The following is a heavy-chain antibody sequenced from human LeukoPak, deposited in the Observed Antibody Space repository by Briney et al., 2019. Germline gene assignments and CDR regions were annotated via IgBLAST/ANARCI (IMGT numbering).Heavy chain of an antibody. D-gene: IGHD6-6*01. CDR1: GYTFTSYG. J-gene: IGHJ4*02. CDR3: ARLPIRQIVYSFDY. Sequence: ASVKVSCKASGYTFTSYGISWVRQAPGQGLEWMGWISAYNGNTNYAQKLQGRVTMTTDTSTNTAYMELRSLRSDDTAVYYCARLPIRQIVYSFDYWGQGTLVTVSS. CDR2: ISAYNGNT. V-gene: IGHV1-18*01.